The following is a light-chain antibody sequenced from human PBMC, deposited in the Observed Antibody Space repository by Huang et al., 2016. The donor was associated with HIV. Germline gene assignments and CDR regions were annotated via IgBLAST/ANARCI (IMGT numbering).Light chain of an antibody. V-gene: IGKV3-20*01. CDR3: QQYSSFPSWT. CDR1: QSLSSNS. Sequence: VVLTQSPGTLSLSPGERATLSCRASQSLSSNSFAWYHQKPGQAPRLLIYGVSTRATGIADRFSGSGSGTDFTLTISRLEPEDFAVYYCQQYSSFPSWTFGQGTKVEIK. CDR2: GVS. J-gene: IGKJ1*01.